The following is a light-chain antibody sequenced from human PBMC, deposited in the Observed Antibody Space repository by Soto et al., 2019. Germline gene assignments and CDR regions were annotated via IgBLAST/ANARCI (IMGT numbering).Light chain of an antibody. J-gene: IGKJ2*01. V-gene: IGKV4-1*01. Sequence: DIVMTQSPDSLAVSLGESATINCKSSQSVLYSSNNKNYLAWYQQRPGQPPKLLIYWASTRESGVPDRFSGSGSGTDFTLTITSLQAEDVAVYYCQQYDSTPPTFGQGTKLDIK. CDR1: QSVLYSSNNKNY. CDR2: WAS. CDR3: QQYDSTPPT.